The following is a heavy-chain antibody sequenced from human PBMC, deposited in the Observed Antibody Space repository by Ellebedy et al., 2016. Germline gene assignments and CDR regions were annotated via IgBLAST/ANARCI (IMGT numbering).Heavy chain of an antibody. CDR3: ARETGDHGWYFDL. J-gene: IGHJ2*01. Sequence: ASVKVSCXASGYTFSSYGISWVRQAPGQGLEWMGWISAYNGNTNYAQKVQGRVTMTTDTSTSTAYMELRSLRSDDTAVYYCARETGDHGWYFDLWGRGILVTVSS. V-gene: IGHV1-18*01. CDR1: GYTFSSYG. D-gene: IGHD2-21*02. CDR2: ISAYNGNT.